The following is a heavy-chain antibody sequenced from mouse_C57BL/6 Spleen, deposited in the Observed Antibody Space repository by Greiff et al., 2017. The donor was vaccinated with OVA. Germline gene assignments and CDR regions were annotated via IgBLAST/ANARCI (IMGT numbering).Heavy chain of an antibody. V-gene: IGHV1-64*01. D-gene: IGHD4-1*01. CDR2: IHPNSGST. Sequence: VQLQQPGAELVKPGASVKLSCKASGYTFTSYWMHWVKQRPGQGLEWIGMIHPNSGSTNYNEKFKSKATLTVDKSSSTAYMQLSSLTSEDSAVYYCASPNWDWAWFAYWGQGTLVTVSA. J-gene: IGHJ3*01. CDR3: ASPNWDWAWFAY. CDR1: GYTFTSYW.